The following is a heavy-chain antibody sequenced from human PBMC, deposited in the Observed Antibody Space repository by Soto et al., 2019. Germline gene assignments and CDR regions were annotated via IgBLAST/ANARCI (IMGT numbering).Heavy chain of an antibody. V-gene: IGHV3-30*18. D-gene: IGHD4-17*01. CDR1: GFTFSPYG. J-gene: IGHJ6*02. CDR2: ISDDGTNK. Sequence: QVQLVESGGGEVQPGRSLTISCAASGFTFSPYGMHWVRQTPGKGLEWVAVISDDGTNKFYSDSVKGRFTISRDNFKNTLTLHMNSLRAADTAVYSCAKDLQSYGDYDYYIYGMDGWGLGTRVTVSS. CDR3: AKDLQSYGDYDYYIYGMDG.